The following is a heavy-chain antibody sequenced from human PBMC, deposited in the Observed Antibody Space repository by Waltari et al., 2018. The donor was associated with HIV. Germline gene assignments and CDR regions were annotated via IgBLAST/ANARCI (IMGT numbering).Heavy chain of an antibody. V-gene: IGHV3-53*01. Sequence: EVQLVESGGGLIQPGGSLGPSCAASGFLVSPNPMTWVRQAPGKGLEWVSLMYFGGTTFYADSVKGRFAISRDTIKNTIYLQMDSLRAEDSAVYYCARDPVDGSGSYRMDVWGQGTTVTVSS. CDR1: GFLVSPNP. J-gene: IGHJ6*02. D-gene: IGHD3-10*01. CDR3: ARDPVDGSGSYRMDV. CDR2: MYFGGTT.